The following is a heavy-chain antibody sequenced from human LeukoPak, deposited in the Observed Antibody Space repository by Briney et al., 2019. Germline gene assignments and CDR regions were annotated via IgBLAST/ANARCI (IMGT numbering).Heavy chain of an antibody. CDR1: GFTFSSYA. D-gene: IGHD5-12*01. V-gene: IGHV3-23*01. Sequence: GGSLRLSCAASGFTFSSYAMCWVRQVPGKGLEWVSAISGSGGSTYYADSVKGRFTISRDNSKNTLYLQMNSLRAEDTAVYYCAKVSDSGYDQDDYWGQGTLVTVSS. J-gene: IGHJ4*02. CDR3: AKVSDSGYDQDDY. CDR2: ISGSGGST.